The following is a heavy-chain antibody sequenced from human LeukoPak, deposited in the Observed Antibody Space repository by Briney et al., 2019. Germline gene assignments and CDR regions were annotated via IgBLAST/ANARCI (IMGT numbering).Heavy chain of an antibody. CDR3: ASRYCSSTSCYVSAFDI. CDR2: IIPILGIA. V-gene: IGHV1-69*04. D-gene: IGHD2-2*01. Sequence: ASVKVSCKASGGTFSSYAISWVRQAPGQGLEWMGRIIPILGIANYAQKFQGRVTTTADKSTSTAYMELSSLRSEDTAVYYCASRYCSSTSCYVSAFDIWGQGTMVTVSS. CDR1: GGTFSSYA. J-gene: IGHJ3*02.